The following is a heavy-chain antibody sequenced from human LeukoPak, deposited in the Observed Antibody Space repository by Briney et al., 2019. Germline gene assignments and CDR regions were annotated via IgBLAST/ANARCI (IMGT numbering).Heavy chain of an antibody. J-gene: IGHJ3*02. Sequence: GGSLRLSCAASGFTFSSYSMNWVRQAPGKGLEWVSYISSSGSTIYYADSVKGRFTISRDNAKNSLYLQMNSLRAEDTAVYYCARAFLIVVAADAFDIWGQGTMVTVSS. CDR1: GFTFSSYS. D-gene: IGHD3-22*01. CDR2: ISSSGSTI. CDR3: ARAFLIVVAADAFDI. V-gene: IGHV3-48*04.